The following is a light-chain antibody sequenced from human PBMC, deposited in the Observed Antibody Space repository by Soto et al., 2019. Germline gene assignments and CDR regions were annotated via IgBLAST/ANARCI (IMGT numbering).Light chain of an antibody. J-gene: IGKJ5*01. V-gene: IGKV3-15*01. Sequence: EIVLTQSPATLSVSPGERATLSCRASQSIRDNLAWYQQKPGQTPRLLISDASTRATTIPARFSGSGSGTEFTLTINRLQSEACAVYYCQHYHDWRITFGQGTRLEIK. CDR3: QHYHDWRIT. CDR2: DAS. CDR1: QSIRDN.